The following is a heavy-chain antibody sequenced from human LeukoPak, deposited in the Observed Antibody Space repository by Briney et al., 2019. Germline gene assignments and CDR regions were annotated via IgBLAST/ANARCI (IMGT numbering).Heavy chain of an antibody. CDR2: I. J-gene: IGHJ1*01. CDR1: GFTVSSDY. Sequence: TGGSLRLSCAASGFTVSSDYMSWVRQAPGKGLEWVSVISVKGRFTISRDNSKNTLYLQMNSLRAEDTAVYYCARLGDYGFQHWGQGTLVTVSS. V-gene: IGHV3-53*01. CDR3: ARLGDYGFQH. D-gene: IGHD4/OR15-4a*01.